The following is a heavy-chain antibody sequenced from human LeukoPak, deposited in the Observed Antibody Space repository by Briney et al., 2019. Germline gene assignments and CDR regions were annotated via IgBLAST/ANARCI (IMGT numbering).Heavy chain of an antibody. CDR1: GGSFSGYY. Sequence: SETLSLTCAVYGGSFSGYYWSWIRQPPGKGLEWIGEINHSGSTNYNPSLKSRVTISVDTSKNQFSLKLSSVTAADTAVYYCARGTMTTVAYYFDYWGQGTLVTVSS. J-gene: IGHJ4*02. CDR3: ARGTMTTVAYYFDY. D-gene: IGHD4-23*01. V-gene: IGHV4-34*01. CDR2: INHSGST.